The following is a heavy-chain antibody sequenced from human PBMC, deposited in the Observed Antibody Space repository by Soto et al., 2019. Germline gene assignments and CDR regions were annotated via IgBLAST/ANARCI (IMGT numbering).Heavy chain of an antibody. CDR3: ARDGDIADGADL. D-gene: IGHD6-13*01. Sequence: GASVKVSCKASGYTFTIYAMHWVLQAPGQRLEWMGWINAGNGNTKYSQKFQGRVTITRDTSASTAYMELSSLRSEDTAVYYCARDGDIADGADLWGQGTMVTV. CDR1: GYTFTIYA. V-gene: IGHV1-3*01. J-gene: IGHJ3*01. CDR2: INAGNGNT.